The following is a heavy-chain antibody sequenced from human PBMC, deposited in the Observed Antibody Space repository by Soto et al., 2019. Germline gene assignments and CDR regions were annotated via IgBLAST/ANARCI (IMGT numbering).Heavy chain of an antibody. CDR1: GASINSANW. CDR2: IYHIGST. V-gene: IGHV4-4*02. D-gene: IGHD3-3*01. J-gene: IGHJ6*02. Sequence: SETLSLTCSVSGASINSANWWVWVRQPPGKVLEWIGEIYHIGSTTYNPSLKSRATISVDKSKNQFSLIVTSVTAADTAVYYCAKRYDFWSGRWYGLGVWGQGTTVTVSS. CDR3: AKRYDFWSGRWYGLGV.